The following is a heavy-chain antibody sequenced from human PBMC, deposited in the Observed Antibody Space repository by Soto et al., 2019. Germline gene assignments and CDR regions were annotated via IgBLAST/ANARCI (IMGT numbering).Heavy chain of an antibody. J-gene: IGHJ6*02. V-gene: IGHV5-10-1*01. CDR3: ARPAADTVTTTYYYGMDV. CDR2: IDPSDSYT. CDR1: GYSFTSYL. Sequence: GESLKISCKGSGYSFTSYLISWVRQMPGKGLEWMGRIDPSDSYTNYSPSFQGHVTISADKSISTACLQWSSLKASDTAMYYCARPAADTVTTTYYYGMDVWGQGTTVTVSS. D-gene: IGHD4-17*01.